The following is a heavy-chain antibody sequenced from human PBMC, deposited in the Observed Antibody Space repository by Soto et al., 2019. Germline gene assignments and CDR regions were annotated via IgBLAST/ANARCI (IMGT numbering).Heavy chain of an antibody. J-gene: IGHJ6*03. CDR1: GGSISSYY. CDR3: ARVEAAAITGYYMDV. Sequence: QVQLQESGPGLVKPSETLSLTCTVSGGSISSYYWSWIRQPPGKGLEWIGYIYYSGSTNYNPSLKSRVTIPVDTSKNQFPLELRTVTAADTAVDYRARVEAAAITGYYMDVWGKGTTVTVSS. D-gene: IGHD6-13*01. V-gene: IGHV4-59*01. CDR2: IYYSGST.